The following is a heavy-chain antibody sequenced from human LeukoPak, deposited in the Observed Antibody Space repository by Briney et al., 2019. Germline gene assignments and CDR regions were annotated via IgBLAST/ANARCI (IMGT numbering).Heavy chain of an antibody. V-gene: IGHV3-33*01. J-gene: IGHJ6*02. CDR2: IWYDGSNK. CDR3: ARDGPYYDFWSGYWGAPYGMDV. Sequence: GRSLRLSCAASGFTFSNYGMHWVRQAPGKGLEWVAVIWYDGSNKYYADSVKGRFTISRDNSKNTLYLQMNSLRAEDTAVYYCARDGPYYDFWSGYWGAPYGMDVWGQGTTVTVSS. D-gene: IGHD3-3*01. CDR1: GFTFSNYG.